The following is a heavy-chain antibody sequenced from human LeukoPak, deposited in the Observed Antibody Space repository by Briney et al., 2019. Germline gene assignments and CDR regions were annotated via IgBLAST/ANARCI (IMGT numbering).Heavy chain of an antibody. CDR1: GGSIRSYY. CDR3: ARHAAVEGSSGWSPLWWFDP. Sequence: SETLSVTCTVSGGSIRSYYWSWIRQPPGKGLEWIGYMHHSGSTKHNPYLKSRVTISVDTSKSQFSLKLSSVTAADTAVYYCARHAAVEGSSGWSPLWWFDPWGQGTLVTVSS. CDR2: MHHSGST. V-gene: IGHV4-59*08. D-gene: IGHD6-19*01. J-gene: IGHJ5*02.